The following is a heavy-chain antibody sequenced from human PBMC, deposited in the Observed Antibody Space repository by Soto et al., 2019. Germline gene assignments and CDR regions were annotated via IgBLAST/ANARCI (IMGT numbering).Heavy chain of an antibody. J-gene: IGHJ4*02. V-gene: IGHV1-18*04. D-gene: IGHD6-19*01. CDR1: CYTFTSYG. CDR2: ISAYNGNP. CDR3: ARVKIEVAGPIYY. Sequence: SVKVSNKASCYTFTSYGISLVRQAPGQGLEWMGWISAYNGNPNYAQKLQGRVTMTTDTSTSTAYMELRSLRSDDTAVYYCARVKIEVAGPIYYWGQGTLVPVS.